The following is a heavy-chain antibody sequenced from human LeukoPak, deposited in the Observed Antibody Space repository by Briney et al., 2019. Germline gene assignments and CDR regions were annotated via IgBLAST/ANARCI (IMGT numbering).Heavy chain of an antibody. Sequence: GGSLRLSCAASGFTFSSYAMSWVRQAPGKGLEWVSAISGSGGSTYYADSVKGRFTISRDNSKNTLYLQMNSLRAEDTAVYYCAKTPDIYSSGWSHYFDYWGQGTLVTVSS. J-gene: IGHJ4*02. CDR2: ISGSGGST. CDR3: AKTPDIYSSGWSHYFDY. D-gene: IGHD6-19*01. CDR1: GFTFSSYA. V-gene: IGHV3-23*01.